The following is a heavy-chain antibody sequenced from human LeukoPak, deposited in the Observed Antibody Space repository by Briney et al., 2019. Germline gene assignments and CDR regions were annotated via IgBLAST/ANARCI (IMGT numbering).Heavy chain of an antibody. J-gene: IGHJ4*02. V-gene: IGHV4-39*07. CDR1: GGSISSSSYY. Sequence: PSETLSLTCTVFGGSISSSSYYWGWIRQPPGKGLEWIGSIYYSGSTYYNPSLKSRVTISVDTSKNQFSLKLSSVTAADTAVYYCAHAKRAAYYDSSGYLRYWGQGTLVTVSS. D-gene: IGHD3-22*01. CDR3: AHAKRAAYYDSSGYLRY. CDR2: IYYSGST.